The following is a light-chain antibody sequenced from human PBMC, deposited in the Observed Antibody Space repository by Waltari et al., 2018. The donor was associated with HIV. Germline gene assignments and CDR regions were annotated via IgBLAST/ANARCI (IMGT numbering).Light chain of an antibody. CDR3: LLSYDGVRL. CDR2: DTE. J-gene: IGLJ3*02. CDR1: TGSVSKNHY. V-gene: IGLV7-46*01. Sequence: QVVVTQEPSLSVSPGGTVTVTCASVTGSVSKNHYTHWIQLKPGQAPRSLIYDTEKRHPCTPYRFACTLSGGRAARMLACALPDDEADYFCLLSYDGVRLCGGGTKLTV.